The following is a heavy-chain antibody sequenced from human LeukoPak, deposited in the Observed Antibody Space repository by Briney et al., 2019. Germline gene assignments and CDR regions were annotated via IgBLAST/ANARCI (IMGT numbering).Heavy chain of an antibody. CDR3: AKDHCDSTTCRTSWFDP. V-gene: IGHV4-4*07. CDR2: VYSSGKS. D-gene: IGHD2/OR15-2a*01. CDR1: GGSMNFYY. Sequence: SETLSLTCTVSGGSMNFYYWSWIRQPAGKGLEWIGRVYSSGKSNYNPSLKSRVTLSVDTSKNQFSLKVSSVTAADTAVYYCAKDHCDSTTCRTSWFDPWGQGTLVTVSS. J-gene: IGHJ5*02.